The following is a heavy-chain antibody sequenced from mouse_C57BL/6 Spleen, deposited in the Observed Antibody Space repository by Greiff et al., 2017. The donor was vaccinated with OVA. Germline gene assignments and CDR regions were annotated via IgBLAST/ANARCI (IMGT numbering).Heavy chain of an antibody. CDR3: ARDSRVGYFDD. Sequence: EVMLVESEGGLVQPGSSMKLSCTASGFTFSDYHMAWVRQVPEKGLEWVANINYDGSSTYYLDSLKSRFIISRDNAKNILYLQMSSLKSEDTATYYCARDSRVGYFDDWGQGTTLTVSS. V-gene: IGHV5-16*01. CDR2: INYDGSST. CDR1: GFTFSDYH. J-gene: IGHJ2*01.